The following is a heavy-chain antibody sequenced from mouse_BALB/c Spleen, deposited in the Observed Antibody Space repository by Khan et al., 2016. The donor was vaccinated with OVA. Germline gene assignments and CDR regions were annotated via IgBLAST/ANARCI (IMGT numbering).Heavy chain of an antibody. CDR2: IYPGSGNT. J-gene: IGHJ3*01. V-gene: IGHV1-77*01. CDR1: GYTFTDYY. Sequence: QVQLKESGAELARPGASVKLSCKASGYTFTDYYLNWVKQRTGQGLEWIGDIYPGSGNTYYNERFKGKATLTADKSSSTAYMQLSSLTSEDSAVSFGARTGTGSFAYWGQGTLVTVSA. CDR3: ARTGTGSFAY. D-gene: IGHD4-1*01.